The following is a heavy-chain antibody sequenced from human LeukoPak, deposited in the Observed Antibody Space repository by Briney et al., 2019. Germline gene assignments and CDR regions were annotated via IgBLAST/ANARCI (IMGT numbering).Heavy chain of an antibody. CDR1: GFTFSSYG. CDR3: AKEGVGEQWLDYYYYYYMDV. J-gene: IGHJ6*03. Sequence: PGGSLRLSRAASGFTFSSYGMHWVRQAPGKGLEWVAFIRYDGSNKYYADSVKGRFTISRDNSKNTLYLQMNSLRAEDTAVYYCAKEGVGEQWLDYYYYYYMDVWGKGTTVTISS. V-gene: IGHV3-30*02. CDR2: IRYDGSNK. D-gene: IGHD6-19*01.